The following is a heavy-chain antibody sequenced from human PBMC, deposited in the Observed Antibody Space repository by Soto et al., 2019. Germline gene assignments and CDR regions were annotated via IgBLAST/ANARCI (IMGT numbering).Heavy chain of an antibody. CDR1: GYTFPNYG. V-gene: IGHV1-18*01. CDR2: ISAYNTNI. J-gene: IGHJ4*02. Sequence: ASVKVSCKASGYTFPNYGITWVRQAPGQGLEWMGWISAYNTNIKYAQKFQGRVTLTTDTSTSTAYMELRRLRSDYTAIYYCASALDGSGAYHTDFWGQGTLVTVSS. CDR3: ASALDGSGAYHTDF. D-gene: IGHD3-10*01.